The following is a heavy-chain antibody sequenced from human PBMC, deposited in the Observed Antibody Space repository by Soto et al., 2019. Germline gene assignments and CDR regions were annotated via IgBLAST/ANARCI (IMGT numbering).Heavy chain of an antibody. CDR1: GGSISSSSYY. Sequence: SETLSLTCTVSGGSISSSSYYWGWIRQPPGKGLEWLGSIYYSGSTYYNPSLKSRVTISVDTSKNQFSLKLSSVTAADTAVYYCARFEICTGYYKGWFDPWGQGTLVTVSS. V-gene: IGHV4-39*01. CDR3: ARFEICTGYYKGWFDP. D-gene: IGHD3-9*01. CDR2: IYYSGST. J-gene: IGHJ5*02.